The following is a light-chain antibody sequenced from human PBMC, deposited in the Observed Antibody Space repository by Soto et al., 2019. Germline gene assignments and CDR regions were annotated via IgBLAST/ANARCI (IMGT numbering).Light chain of an antibody. V-gene: IGKV3-20*01. CDR2: GAS. J-gene: IGKJ1*01. CDR1: QSVSNNY. Sequence: EIVSTQSPGTLSLCPGERATLSCRASQSVSNNYLAWYQQKPGQAPRLLIYGASNRATGIPDRFSGSGSGTDFTLTISRLEPEDFATYYCQQYNNYLRTFGQGTKVDIK. CDR3: QQYNNYLRT.